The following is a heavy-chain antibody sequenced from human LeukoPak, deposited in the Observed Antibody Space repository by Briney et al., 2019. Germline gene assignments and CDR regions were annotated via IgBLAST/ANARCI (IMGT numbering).Heavy chain of an antibody. CDR2: IYTSGST. D-gene: IGHD3-9*01. CDR3: ARAERYYDILTGYYNVGRFDP. V-gene: IGHV4-61*02. Sequence: SETLSLTCTVSGGSISSGSYYWSWIRQPAGKGLEWIVRIYTSGSTNYNPSLKSRVTISVDTSKNQFSLKLSSVTAADTAVYYCARAERYYDILTGYYNVGRFDPWGQGTLVTVSS. CDR1: GGSISSGSYY. J-gene: IGHJ5*02.